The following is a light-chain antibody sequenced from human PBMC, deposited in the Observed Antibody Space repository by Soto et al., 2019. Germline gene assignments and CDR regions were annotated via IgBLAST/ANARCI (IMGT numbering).Light chain of an antibody. V-gene: IGKV1-27*01. J-gene: IGKJ1*01. CDR2: AAS. CDR1: QGISSY. Sequence: IRMTQSPSSLSASTGDRVTITCRASQGISSYLAWYQQKPGKVPKLLIYAASTLQSGVPSRFSGSGSGTDFTLTISSLQPEDVATYYCQEYNSAWWTFGQGTKVDIK. CDR3: QEYNSAWWT.